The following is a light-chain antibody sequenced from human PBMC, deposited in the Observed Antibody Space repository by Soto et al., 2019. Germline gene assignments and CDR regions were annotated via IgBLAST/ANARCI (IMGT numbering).Light chain of an antibody. Sequence: EIVLTQSPATLSLSPGERATLSCGASQSVSSNYVAWYQHKPGLAPSLLIYDASSRATGISDRFSGSGSGTDFTLTISRLEPEDFAVYYCRQYGSSPTFGGGTKVDIK. V-gene: IGKV3D-20*01. CDR1: QSVSSNY. J-gene: IGKJ4*01. CDR2: DAS. CDR3: RQYGSSPT.